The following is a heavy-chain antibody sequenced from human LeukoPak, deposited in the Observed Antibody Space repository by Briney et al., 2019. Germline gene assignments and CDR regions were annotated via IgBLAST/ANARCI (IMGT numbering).Heavy chain of an antibody. D-gene: IGHD3-22*01. CDR3: AKGSKGSYYYDSSGQDYYYYYMDV. CDR2: ISYDGSNK. Sequence: GGSLRLSCAASGFTFSSYSMNWVRQAPGKGLEWVAVISYDGSNKYYADSVKGRFTISRDNSKNTLYLQMNSLRAEDTAVYYCAKGSKGSYYYDSSGQDYYYYYMDVWGKGTTVTVSS. V-gene: IGHV3-30*18. J-gene: IGHJ6*03. CDR1: GFTFSSYS.